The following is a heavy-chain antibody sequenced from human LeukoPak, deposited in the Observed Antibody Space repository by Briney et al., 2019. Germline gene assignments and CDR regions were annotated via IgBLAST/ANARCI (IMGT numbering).Heavy chain of an antibody. CDR1: GFTFNDYG. Sequence: GGSLRLSCAASGFTFNDYGMSWVRQAPGKGLAWVSGINWNGGRTGYADHMKGRFITARDNAKNSLYLQMNSLRAEDTAIYYCAKNGDRGAYCSGGSCYPYYYYNMDVWGKGTTVTISS. CDR2: INWNGGRT. V-gene: IGHV3-20*04. J-gene: IGHJ6*03. D-gene: IGHD2-15*01. CDR3: AKNGDRGAYCSGGSCYPYYYYNMDV.